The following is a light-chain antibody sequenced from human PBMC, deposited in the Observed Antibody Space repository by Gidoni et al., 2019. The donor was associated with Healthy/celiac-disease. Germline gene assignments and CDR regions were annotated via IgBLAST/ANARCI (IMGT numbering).Light chain of an antibody. J-gene: IGLJ2*01. CDR3: SSYTSSSTLPV. CDR2: EVS. Sequence: SALTQPAPASGSPGQSSPISCTGTSSDVGGYNYVSWYQQHPGKAPKLMIYEVSNRPSGVSNRFSGSKSGNTASLTISGLQAEDEADYYCSSYTSSSTLPVFGGGTKLTVL. V-gene: IGLV2-14*01. CDR1: SSDVGGYNY.